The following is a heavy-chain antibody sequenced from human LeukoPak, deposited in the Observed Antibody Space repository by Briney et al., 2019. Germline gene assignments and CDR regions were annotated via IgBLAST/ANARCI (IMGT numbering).Heavy chain of an antibody. J-gene: IGHJ5*02. CDR1: GFNFGEFW. CDR2: ISGSGGST. Sequence: PGGSLRLSCAASGFNFGEFWMAWVRQAPGKGLEWVSAISGSGGSTYYADSVKGRFTISRDNSKNTLYLQMNSLRAEDTAVYYCAKAPSGVVVTAILTWGQGTLVTVSS. V-gene: IGHV3-23*01. CDR3: AKAPSGVVVTAILT. D-gene: IGHD2-21*02.